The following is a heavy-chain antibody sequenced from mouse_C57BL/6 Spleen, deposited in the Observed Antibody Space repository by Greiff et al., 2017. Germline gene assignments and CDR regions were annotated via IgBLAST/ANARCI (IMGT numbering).Heavy chain of an antibody. V-gene: IGHV14-1*01. D-gene: IGHD1-1*01. CDR3: TTNYGSSYLWYFDY. CDR1: GFNIKDYY. J-gene: IGHJ2*01. Sequence: EVQLQQSGAELVRPGASVKLSCTASGFNIKDYYMHWVKQRPEQGLEWIGRIDPEDGDTEYAPKFQGKATMTADTSSNTAYLQLSSLTSEDTAVYYCTTNYGSSYLWYFDYWGHGTTLTASS. CDR2: IDPEDGDT.